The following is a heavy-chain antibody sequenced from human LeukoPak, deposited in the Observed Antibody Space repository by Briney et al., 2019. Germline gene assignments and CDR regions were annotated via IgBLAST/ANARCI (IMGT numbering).Heavy chain of an antibody. CDR3: STGGGVLRFL. V-gene: IGHV3-15*01. D-gene: IGHD3-3*01. Sequence: GGSLRLSCAASGINFSNAWLTWVRQAPGKGLERVGRIKSKKDGEITDYAAPVKGRFTISRDDSKDTLYLQMNSLKTEDTAVYYCSTGGGVLRFLGGQGTLVTVSS. J-gene: IGHJ4*02. CDR1: GINFSNAW. CDR2: IKSKKDGEIT.